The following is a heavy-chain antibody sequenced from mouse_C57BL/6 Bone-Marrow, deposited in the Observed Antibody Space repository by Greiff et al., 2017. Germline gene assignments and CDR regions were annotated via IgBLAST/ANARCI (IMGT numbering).Heavy chain of an antibody. Sequence: EVKLLESGGGLVQPGGSLKLSCAASGIDFSRYWMSWVRRAPGKGLEWIGEINPDSSTINYAPSLKDKFIISRDNAKNTLYLQMSKVRSEDTALXYCASYDYDAIFAYWGQGTLVTVSA. V-gene: IGHV4-1*01. CDR1: GIDFSRYW. CDR3: ASYDYDAIFAY. CDR2: INPDSSTI. J-gene: IGHJ3*01. D-gene: IGHD2-4*01.